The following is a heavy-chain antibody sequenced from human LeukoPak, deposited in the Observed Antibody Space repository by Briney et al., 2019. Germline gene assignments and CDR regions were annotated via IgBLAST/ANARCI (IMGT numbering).Heavy chain of an antibody. CDR2: IIPIFGTA. D-gene: IGHD3-22*01. CDR1: GGTFSSYA. Sequence: ASVKVSCKASGGTFSSYAISWVRQAPGQGLEWMGGIIPIFGTANYAQKFQGRVTITTDESTSTAYMELSSMRSEDTVVNYCARNQNYYDSSVLRAWGQGTLVTVSS. J-gene: IGHJ5*02. CDR3: ARNQNYYDSSVLRA. V-gene: IGHV1-69*05.